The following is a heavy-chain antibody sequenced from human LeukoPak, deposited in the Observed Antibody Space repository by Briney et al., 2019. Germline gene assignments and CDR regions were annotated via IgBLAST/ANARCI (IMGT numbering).Heavy chain of an antibody. CDR1: GYSSTSNW. V-gene: IGHV5-51*01. CDR3: ARRQSPDY. CDR2: IYPGDSEI. J-gene: IGHJ4*02. Sequence: ESLLISSKGSGYSSTSNWIGWLRQLPGKSLEWMGIIYPGDSEIIYSPSFQGQVTKSADKSITTAYLQWSSLKASDSAMYYCARRQSPDYWGQGTLVTVSS.